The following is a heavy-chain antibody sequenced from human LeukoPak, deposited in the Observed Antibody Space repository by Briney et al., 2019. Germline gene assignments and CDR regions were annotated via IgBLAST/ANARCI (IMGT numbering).Heavy chain of an antibody. CDR3: AGVNELLWFGELLSWWFDP. CDR2: ISAYNGNT. CDR1: GYTFTSYG. Sequence: GASVKVSCKASGYTFTSYGISWVRQAPGQGLEWMGWISAYNGNTNYAQKLQGRVTMTTDTSTSAAYMELRSLRSDDTAVYYCAGVNELLWFGELLSWWFDPWGQGTLVTVSS. D-gene: IGHD3-10*01. J-gene: IGHJ5*02. V-gene: IGHV1-18*01.